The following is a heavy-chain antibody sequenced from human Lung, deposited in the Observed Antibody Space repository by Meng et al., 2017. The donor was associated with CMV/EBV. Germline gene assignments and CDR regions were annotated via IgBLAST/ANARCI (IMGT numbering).Heavy chain of an antibody. V-gene: IGHV3-23*01. Sequence: SGVTFNKYAMAWVRQAPWKGLEWVSTISGLVGSTYYADSVKGRFTLSRDNSKNSLDLQMNSLRVEDTAVYYCAKDGAFGGPRGYFDNWGQGILVTVSS. CDR3: AKDGAFGGPRGYFDN. D-gene: IGHD3-16*01. J-gene: IGHJ4*02. CDR2: ISGLVGST. CDR1: GVTFNKYA.